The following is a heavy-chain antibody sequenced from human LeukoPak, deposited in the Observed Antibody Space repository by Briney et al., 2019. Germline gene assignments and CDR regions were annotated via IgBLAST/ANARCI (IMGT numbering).Heavy chain of an antibody. Sequence: ASVKVSCKASGYTFTGYYMHWVRQAPGQGPEWMGWINPNSGGTNYAQKFQGRVTMTRDTSISTAYMELSRLRSDDTAVYYCARVISYYYDSSGYWEGYFDYWGQGTLVTVSS. V-gene: IGHV1-2*02. CDR3: ARVISYYYDSSGYWEGYFDY. J-gene: IGHJ4*02. D-gene: IGHD3-22*01. CDR2: INPNSGGT. CDR1: GYTFTGYY.